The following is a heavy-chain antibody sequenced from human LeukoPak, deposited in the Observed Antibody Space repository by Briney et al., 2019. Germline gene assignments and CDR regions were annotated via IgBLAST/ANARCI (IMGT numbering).Heavy chain of an antibody. CDR2: IIPIFGTA. CDR3: ARVGVAVAAPFDY. CDR1: GGTFSSYA. D-gene: IGHD6-19*01. J-gene: IGHJ4*02. Sequence: SVKVSCKASGGTFSSYAISWVRQAPGQGLEWMGRIIPIFGTANYAQKFQGRVTITTDESTSTAYMELSSLRSEDTAVYYCARVGVAVAAPFDYWGQGTLVTASS. V-gene: IGHV1-69*05.